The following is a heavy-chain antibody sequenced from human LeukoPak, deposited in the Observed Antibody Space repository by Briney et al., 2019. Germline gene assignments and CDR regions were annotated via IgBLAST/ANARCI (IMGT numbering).Heavy chain of an antibody. CDR3: AKDVRGDGHRYFDY. Sequence: GGSLRLSCTASGFTLTNYGVEWVRQAPDKGLEWVLFIGYHSTTKAFGAPVNGRFTTYRDTSKNTAYLQMNTLRLEDTAVYSCAKDVRGDGHRYFDYWGQGTLVTVSS. CDR1: GFTLTNYG. D-gene: IGHD5-24*01. CDR2: IGYHSTTK. V-gene: IGHV3-30*02. J-gene: IGHJ4*02.